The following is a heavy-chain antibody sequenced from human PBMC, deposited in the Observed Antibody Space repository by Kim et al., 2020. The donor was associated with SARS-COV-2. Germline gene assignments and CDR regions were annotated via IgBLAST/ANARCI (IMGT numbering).Heavy chain of an antibody. CDR2: MYYSGST. J-gene: IGHJ3*02. Sequence: SETLSLTCTVSGGSISSYYWSWIRQPPGKGLEWIGYMYYSGSTNYNPSLKSRVTISVDTSKNQFSLKLSSVTAADTAVYYCAREGLGYCSSTSCCRAFA. V-gene: IGHV4-59*12. CDR1: GGSISSYY. D-gene: IGHD2-2*01. CDR3: AREGLGYCSSTSCCRAFA.